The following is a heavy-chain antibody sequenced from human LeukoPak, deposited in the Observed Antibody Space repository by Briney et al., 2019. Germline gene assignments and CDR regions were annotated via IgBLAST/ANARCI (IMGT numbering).Heavy chain of an antibody. V-gene: IGHV1-2*02. J-gene: IGHJ4*02. CDR2: INPNSGGI. D-gene: IGHD3-10*01. CDR1: GYTFTGYY. Sequence: EASVKVSCKASGYTFTGYYMHWVRQAPGQGLEWMGWINPNSGGINYAQKFQGRVTMTRDTSISTAYMELSRLRSDDTAVFYCARTVTNYGSGNDNFDYWGQGTLVTVSS. CDR3: ARTVTNYGSGNDNFDY.